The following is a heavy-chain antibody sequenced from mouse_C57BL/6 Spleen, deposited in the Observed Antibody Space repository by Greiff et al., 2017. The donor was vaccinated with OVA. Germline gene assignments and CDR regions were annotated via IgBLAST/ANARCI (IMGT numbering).Heavy chain of an antibody. Sequence: QVQLKQPGAELVKPGASVKVSCKASGYTFTSYWMHWVKQRPGQGLEWIGRIHPSDSDTNYNQKFKGKATLTVDNSSRTAYMQLSSLTSEDSAVYYCAMGTAQAWFAYWGQGTLVTVSA. V-gene: IGHV1-74*01. D-gene: IGHD3-2*02. J-gene: IGHJ3*01. CDR1: GYTFTSYW. CDR3: AMGTAQAWFAY. CDR2: IHPSDSDT.